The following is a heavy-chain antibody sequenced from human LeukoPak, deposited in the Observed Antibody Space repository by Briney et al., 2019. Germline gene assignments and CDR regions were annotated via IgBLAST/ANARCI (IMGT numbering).Heavy chain of an antibody. Sequence: LSLTCAVYGGSFSGYYWSWIRQAPGKGLEWVSYISSSGSTIYYADSVKGRFTISRDNAKNSLYLQMNSLRAEDTAVYYCARDRQYYYGSGRANWFDPWGQGTLVTVSS. CDR1: GGSFSGYY. J-gene: IGHJ5*02. D-gene: IGHD3-10*01. CDR3: ARDRQYYYGSGRANWFDP. V-gene: IGHV3-11*01. CDR2: ISSSGSTI.